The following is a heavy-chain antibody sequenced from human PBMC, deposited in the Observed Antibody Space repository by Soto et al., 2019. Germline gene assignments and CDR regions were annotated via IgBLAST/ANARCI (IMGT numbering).Heavy chain of an antibody. CDR1: GLTFGSRA. J-gene: IGHJ4*02. CDR2: ITDTGGDA. D-gene: IGHD3-10*01. Sequence: GGSLRLSCVASGLTFGSRAMSWVRQAPGEGLQWVSTITDTGGDAKYADSVRGRFVISRDNSKKTLYLQMTSLTAEDSAMYFCARGSTDSYPGSRIFDFWGRGTLVTVS. CDR3: ARGSTDSYPGSRIFDF. V-gene: IGHV3-23*01.